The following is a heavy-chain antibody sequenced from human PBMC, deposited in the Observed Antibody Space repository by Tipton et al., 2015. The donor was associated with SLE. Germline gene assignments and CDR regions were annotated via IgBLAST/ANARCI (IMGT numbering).Heavy chain of an antibody. CDR1: GYTFTGYY. D-gene: IGHD4-23*01. Sequence: QLVQSGAEVKKTGASVRVSCKASGYTFTGYYLHWARQAPGQGLEWMGWINPISGGTDYAQKFQDRVTMTRDASITTAYLDLTRLRSDDTAVYCCARNLDYGGYFDYWGQGTLVTVSS. J-gene: IGHJ4*02. CDR2: INPISGGT. CDR3: ARNLDYGGYFDY. V-gene: IGHV1-2*02.